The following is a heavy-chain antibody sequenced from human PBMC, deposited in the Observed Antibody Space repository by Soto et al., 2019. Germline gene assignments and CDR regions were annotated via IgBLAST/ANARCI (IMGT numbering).Heavy chain of an antibody. CDR2: IIPIFGTA. D-gene: IGHD6-13*01. CDR3: AKECIAANYYYYGMDV. J-gene: IGHJ6*02. CDR1: GGTFSSYA. V-gene: IGHV1-69*13. Sequence: SVKVSCKASGGTFSSYAISWVRQAPGQGLEWMGGIIPIFGTANYAQKFQGRVTITADESTSTAYMELSSLRSEDTAVYYCAKECIAANYYYYGMDVWCQGTTVTVSS.